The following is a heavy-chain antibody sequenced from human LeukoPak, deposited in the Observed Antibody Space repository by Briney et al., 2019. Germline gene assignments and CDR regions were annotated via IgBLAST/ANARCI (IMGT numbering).Heavy chain of an antibody. CDR3: ARSRRWSGSYRPRGDAFDI. CDR2: IYYSGST. D-gene: IGHD1-26*01. Sequence: PSETLSLTCAVYGGSFSGYYWSWIRQPPGKGLEWIGYIYYSGSTNYNPSLKSRVTISVDTSKNQFSLKLSSVTAADTAVYYCARSRRWSGSYRPRGDAFDIWGQGTMVTVSS. V-gene: IGHV4-59*12. CDR1: GGSFSGYY. J-gene: IGHJ3*02.